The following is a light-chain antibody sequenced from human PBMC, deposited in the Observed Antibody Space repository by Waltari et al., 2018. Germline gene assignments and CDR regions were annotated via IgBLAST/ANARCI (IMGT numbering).Light chain of an antibody. CDR1: SSDVGAYDS. CDR2: DVF. V-gene: IGLV2-14*03. Sequence: QSALTQPASVSGSPGQSTTISCTGTSSDVGAYDSVSWYQHHPGKAPELMIYDVFKRPSGVFNRFSGSKAGNRASLTISGLQAEDEANYYCSSYTSSSTLMFGGGTKLTVL. CDR3: SSYTSSSTLM. J-gene: IGLJ3*02.